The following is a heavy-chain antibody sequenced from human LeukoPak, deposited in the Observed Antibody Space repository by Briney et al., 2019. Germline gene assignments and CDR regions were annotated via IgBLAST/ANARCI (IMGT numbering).Heavy chain of an antibody. CDR3: ARDAVIRPFDY. V-gene: IGHV1-18*01. CDR2: ISAYNGNT. Sequence: ASVKVSYKASGYTFTSYGISYVRQAPGQGLEWMGWISAYNGNTNYAQKLQGRVTMTTDTSTSTAYMELRSLRSDDTAVYYCARDAVIRPFDYWGQGTLVTVSS. D-gene: IGHD2-21*01. CDR1: GYTFTSYG. J-gene: IGHJ4*02.